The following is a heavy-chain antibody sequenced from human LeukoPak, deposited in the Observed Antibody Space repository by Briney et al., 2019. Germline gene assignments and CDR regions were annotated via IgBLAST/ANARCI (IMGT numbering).Heavy chain of an antibody. Sequence: SETLSLTCTVSGGSISSYYWSWIRQPPGKGLEWSGYSYYSGGTIYNPSLESRVTISVDTSKNQFSLRLSSVTAADTAVYYCARHESAGGGVWVNWGQGTLVTVSS. V-gene: IGHV4-59*08. CDR1: GGSISSYY. CDR3: ARHESAGGGVWVN. J-gene: IGHJ4*02. CDR2: SYYSGGT. D-gene: IGHD1-26*01.